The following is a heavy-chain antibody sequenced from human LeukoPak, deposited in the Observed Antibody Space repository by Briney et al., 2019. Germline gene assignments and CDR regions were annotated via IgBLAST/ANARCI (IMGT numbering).Heavy chain of an antibody. CDR2: IYHSGST. CDR3: ARGTYYGSGSYYLPPDAFDI. D-gene: IGHD3-10*01. J-gene: IGHJ3*02. V-gene: IGHV4-4*02. CDR1: GGSISSSNW. Sequence: SGTLSLTCAVSGGSISSSNWWSWVRQPPGKGLEWIGEIYHSGSTNYNPSLKSRVTISVDKSKNQFSLKLSSVTAADTAVYYCARGTYYGSGSYYLPPDAFDIWGQGTMVTVSS.